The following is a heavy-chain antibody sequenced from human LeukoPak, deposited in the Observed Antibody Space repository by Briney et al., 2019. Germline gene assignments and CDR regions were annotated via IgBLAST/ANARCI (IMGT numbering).Heavy chain of an antibody. CDR2: IYTSGST. V-gene: IGHV4-4*07. Sequence: SETLSLTCTVSGDSISSYYWSWIRQPAGEWREWIGRIYTSGSTDYNPSLKSRVTLSVDTSKNQFSLKLTSVTPADTAVYYCARAYSPDFWTDPYYFDYWGQGTLVTVSS. CDR3: ARAYSPDFWTDPYYFDY. CDR1: GDSISSYY. D-gene: IGHD3/OR15-3a*01. J-gene: IGHJ4*02.